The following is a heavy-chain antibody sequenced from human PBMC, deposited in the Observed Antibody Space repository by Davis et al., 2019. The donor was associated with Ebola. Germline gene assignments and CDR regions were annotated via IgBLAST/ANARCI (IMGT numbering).Heavy chain of an antibody. J-gene: IGHJ4*02. V-gene: IGHV4-59*08. Sequence: SETLSLTCTVSGGSVIGYYWTWIRQPPGKGLEWIGYIYYSGSTNYNPSLKSRVTISVDTSRNQFSLKLSSATAADTAVYYCARWNTVVLGVVDGPRFDYWGPGTLVTVSS. D-gene: IGHD3-10*01. CDR3: ARWNTVVLGVVDGPRFDY. CDR1: GGSVIGYY. CDR2: IYYSGST.